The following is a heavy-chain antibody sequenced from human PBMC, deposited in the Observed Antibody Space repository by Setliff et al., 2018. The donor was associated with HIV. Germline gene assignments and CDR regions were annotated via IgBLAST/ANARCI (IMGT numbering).Heavy chain of an antibody. CDR3: ARDHHSGRGSNFPWYSDL. V-gene: IGHV1-18*01. D-gene: IGHD1-26*01. J-gene: IGHJ2*01. Sequence: GASVKVSCKASGYTFSNYGITWVRQAPGQGLEWMGWITSYNGNTNYAKKYKGRVTMTTDTSTSIAYMERKSLRSEDRAVYYCARDHHSGRGSNFPWYSDLWGRGTLVTVSS. CDR1: GYTFSNYG. CDR2: ITSYNGNT.